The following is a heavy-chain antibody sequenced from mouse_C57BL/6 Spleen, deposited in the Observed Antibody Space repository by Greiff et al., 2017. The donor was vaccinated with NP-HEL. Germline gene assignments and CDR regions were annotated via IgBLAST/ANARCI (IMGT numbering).Heavy chain of an antibody. D-gene: IGHD4-1*01. V-gene: IGHV5-4*01. CDR1: GFTFSSYA. CDR3: ARDPNGDGGYFDY. J-gene: IGHJ2*01. Sequence: EVHLVESGGGLVKPGGSLKLSCAASGFTFSSYAMSWVRQTPEKRLEWVATISDGGSYTYYPDNVKGRFTISRDNAKNNLYLQMSHLKSEDTAMYYCARDPNGDGGYFDYWGQGTTLTVSS. CDR2: ISDGGSYT.